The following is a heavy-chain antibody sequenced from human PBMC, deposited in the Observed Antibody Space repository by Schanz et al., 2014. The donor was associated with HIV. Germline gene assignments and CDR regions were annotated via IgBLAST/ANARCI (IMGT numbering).Heavy chain of an antibody. J-gene: IGHJ6*02. V-gene: IGHV3-23*04. Sequence: VQLAESGGGVVQPGGSLRLSCAASGFSFSSYAMSWVRQAPGKGLEWVSVISDSGGSTYYADSVKGRFTISRDNSKNTLYLQMNSLRAEDTAVYYCAKGGRDILSYYGMDVWGQGTTVTVSS. CDR1: GFSFSSYA. CDR3: AKGGRDILSYYGMDV. CDR2: ISDSGGST. D-gene: IGHD2-15*01.